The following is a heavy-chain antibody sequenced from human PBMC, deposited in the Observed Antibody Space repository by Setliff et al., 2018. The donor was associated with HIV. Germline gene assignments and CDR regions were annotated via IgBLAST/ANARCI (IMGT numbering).Heavy chain of an antibody. Sequence: GGSLRLSCTASGFTFNSYGIHWVRQAPGKGLEWVAVIWHDGSDKYYGNSVKGRFIVSRDNAKKTVYLQMSSLRVDDTAVYYCATGHYDHWSGYSARGPLDYWGQGTLVTVSS. V-gene: IGHV3-33*01. D-gene: IGHD3-3*01. CDR3: ATGHYDHWSGYSARGPLDY. J-gene: IGHJ4*02. CDR2: IWHDGSDK. CDR1: GFTFNSYG.